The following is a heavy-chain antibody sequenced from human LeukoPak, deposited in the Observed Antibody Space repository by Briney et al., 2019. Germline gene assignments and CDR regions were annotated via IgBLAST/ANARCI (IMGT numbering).Heavy chain of an antibody. V-gene: IGHV3-23*01. CDR1: GFTFSSYA. CDR3: AKDIRPQGVVPAAMAL. CDR2: ISGSGGST. Sequence: SGGSLRLSCAASGFTFSSYAMSWVRQAPGKGLEWVSAISGSGGSTYYADSVKGRFTISRDNSKNTLYLQMNSLRAEDTAVYYCAKDIRPQGVVPAAMALWGQGTLVTVSS. D-gene: IGHD2-2*01. J-gene: IGHJ4*02.